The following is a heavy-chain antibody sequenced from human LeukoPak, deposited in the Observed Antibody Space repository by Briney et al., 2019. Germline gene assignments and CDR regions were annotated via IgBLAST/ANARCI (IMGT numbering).Heavy chain of an antibody. Sequence: GGSLRLSRAASGFTFSSYAMSWVRQTPGKGLEWASGITASGGSTYHADSVKGRFTISRDNSINTLNLQMNNLRAEDTAIYYCAKGLGFWSGYYTPFDYWGQGSSVTVSS. V-gene: IGHV3-23*01. CDR2: ITASGGST. CDR3: AKGLGFWSGYYTPFDY. D-gene: IGHD3-3*01. J-gene: IGHJ4*02. CDR1: GFTFSSYA.